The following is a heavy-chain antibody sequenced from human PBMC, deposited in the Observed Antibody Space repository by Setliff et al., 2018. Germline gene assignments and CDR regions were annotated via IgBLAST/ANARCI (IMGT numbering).Heavy chain of an antibody. Sequence: SVKVSCKASGDSFSNYAISWVRQAPGQGLEWMGGIIPMFGTPAYTQKFQDRVTITTDESTSTAYMELNSLTSEDTAVYYCARDSALHSYHYDSSGYLDYWGQGALVTVSS. CDR1: GDSFSNYA. J-gene: IGHJ4*02. CDR2: IIPMFGTP. CDR3: ARDSALHSYHYDSSGYLDY. V-gene: IGHV1-69*05. D-gene: IGHD3-22*01.